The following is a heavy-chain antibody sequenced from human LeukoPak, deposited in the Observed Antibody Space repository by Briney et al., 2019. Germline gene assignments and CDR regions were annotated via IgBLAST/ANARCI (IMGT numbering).Heavy chain of an antibody. CDR2: IYYSGST. CDR3: ARAVIAAAGTVYYYYGMDV. CDR1: GGSISSYY. J-gene: IGHJ6*02. Sequence: SETLSLTCTVSGGSISSYYWSWIRQPPGKGLEWIGYIYYSGSTNYNPSLRSRVTISVDTSKNQFSLKLSSVTAADTAVYYCARAVIAAAGTVYYYYGMDVWGQGTTVTVSS. D-gene: IGHD6-13*01. V-gene: IGHV4-59*01.